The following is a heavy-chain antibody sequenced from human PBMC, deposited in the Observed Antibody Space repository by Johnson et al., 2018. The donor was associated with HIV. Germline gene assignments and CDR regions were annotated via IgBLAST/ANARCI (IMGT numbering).Heavy chain of an antibody. D-gene: IGHD1-1*01. CDR1: GFTFDDYG. V-gene: IGHV3-20*04. J-gene: IGHJ3*02. Sequence: VQLVESGGGVVRPGGSLRLSCAASGFTFDDYGMSWVRQAPGKGLEWVSGITWNGGSTGYADSVKGRFTISRDNAKNSLYLKLSSLRAEDTAFYYCARAPGTAGGAFDIWGQGALVTVSS. CDR2: ITWNGGST. CDR3: ARAPGTAGGAFDI.